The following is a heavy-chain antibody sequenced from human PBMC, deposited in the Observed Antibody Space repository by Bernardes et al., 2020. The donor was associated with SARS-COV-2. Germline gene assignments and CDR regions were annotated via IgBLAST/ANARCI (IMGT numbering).Heavy chain of an antibody. CDR2: IYLDDDQ. CDR3: ARWFGEITRPYFDP. D-gene: IGHD3-10*01. V-gene: IGHV2-5*02. Sequence: SGPPLVKPTQTLTLTCTFPGFSLRTSGVGVGWIRLPPRKPLEWLALIYLDDDQRYSPSLKSRLTITKDTSKNQVVLTMNNMDPVDTATYYCARWFGEITRPYFDPWGQGTLVTVSS. CDR1: GFSLRTSGVG. J-gene: IGHJ5*02.